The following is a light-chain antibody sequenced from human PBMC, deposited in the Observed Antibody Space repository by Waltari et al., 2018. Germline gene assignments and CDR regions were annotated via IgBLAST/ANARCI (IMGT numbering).Light chain of an antibody. CDR1: RSLTSSS. CDR2: GTS. V-gene: IGKV3-20*01. CDR3: QQYGSSPYT. J-gene: IGKJ2*01. Sequence: EIVLTQSPGTRSLSPGERATLSCRASRSLTSSSLAWYQQRPGQAPRLLIYGTSSRATGIPDRFSGSGSGTDFTLTISRLEPEDFAVYYCQQYGSSPYTFGQGTKLAIK.